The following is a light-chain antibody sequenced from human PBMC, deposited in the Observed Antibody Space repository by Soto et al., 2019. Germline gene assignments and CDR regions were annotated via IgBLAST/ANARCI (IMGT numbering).Light chain of an antibody. CDR2: DAS. CDR1: QSINHW. CDR3: QQYDSHPYT. Sequence: DIQMTQSPSSLSASVGDRVTITCRASQSINHWLAWYQQKQGKAPKFLIYDASTLRNGVPSRFSGRGSGTEFTLTISSLQPDDFATYYCQQYDSHPYTFGQGTKVDIK. J-gene: IGKJ2*01. V-gene: IGKV1-5*01.